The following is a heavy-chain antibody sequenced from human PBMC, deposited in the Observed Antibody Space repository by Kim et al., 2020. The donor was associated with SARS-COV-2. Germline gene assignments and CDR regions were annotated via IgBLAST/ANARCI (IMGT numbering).Heavy chain of an antibody. D-gene: IGHD3-9*01. CDR1: GGSISSYY. CDR3: ARVVRYFDWTPPRYYYGMDV. CDR2: IYYSGST. J-gene: IGHJ6*02. Sequence: SETLSLTCTVSGGSISSYYWSWIRQPPGKGLEWIGYIYYSGSTNYNPSLKSRVTISVDTSKNQFSLKLSSVTAADTAVYYCARVVRYFDWTPPRYYYGMDVWGQGTTVTVSS. V-gene: IGHV4-59*01.